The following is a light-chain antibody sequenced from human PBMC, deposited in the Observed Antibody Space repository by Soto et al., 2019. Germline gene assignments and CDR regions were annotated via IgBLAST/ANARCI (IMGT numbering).Light chain of an antibody. CDR2: SFD. J-gene: IGLJ1*01. V-gene: IGLV1-44*01. CDR3: GSYTTSSNYV. CDR1: SSNIGSNS. Sequence: QSVLTQPPSASGTPGQRVTISCSGSSSNIGSNSVNWYQQVPGTAPELLIYSFDRRPSGVPERFSGSKSGTSASLAISGLQSEDEAEYYCGSYTTSSNYVFGTGTKVTVL.